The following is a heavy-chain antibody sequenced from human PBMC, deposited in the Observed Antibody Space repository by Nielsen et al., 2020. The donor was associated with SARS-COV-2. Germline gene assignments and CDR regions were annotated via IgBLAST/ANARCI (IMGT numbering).Heavy chain of an antibody. CDR1: GFTFSSYG. Sequence: GESLKISCAASGFTFSSYGMHWVRQAPGKGLEWVAVISYDGSNKYYADSVKGRFTISRDNSKNTLYLQMNSLRAEDTAVYYCAKDPIPYNWNFNWFDPWGQGTLVTVSS. CDR2: ISYDGSNK. V-gene: IGHV3-30*18. J-gene: IGHJ5*02. CDR3: AKDPIPYNWNFNWFDP. D-gene: IGHD1-7*01.